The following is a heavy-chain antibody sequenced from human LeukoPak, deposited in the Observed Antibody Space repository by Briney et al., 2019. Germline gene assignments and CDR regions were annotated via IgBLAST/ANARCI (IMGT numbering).Heavy chain of an antibody. J-gene: IGHJ4*02. D-gene: IGHD1-26*01. V-gene: IGHV4-4*02. CDR2: VHLNGAT. Sequence: PSGTLSLTCAVSGGSILSTNWWSWVRQPPGKGLEWIGEVHLNGATKYNPSVEGRVTMSIDKSKNHLSLEVISVTAADTAMYYCTRESGAFSPFGFWGQGTLVTVSS. CDR3: TRESGAFSPFGF. CDR1: GGSILSTNW.